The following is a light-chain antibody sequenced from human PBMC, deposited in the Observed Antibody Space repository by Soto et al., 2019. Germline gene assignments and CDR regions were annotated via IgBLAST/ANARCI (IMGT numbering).Light chain of an antibody. CDR2: EVN. J-gene: IGLJ1*01. Sequence: QSVLTQPASVSGSPGQSITISCTGTSSDVGDYNSVSWYQQHPGKAPKLMIYEVNNRPSGVSNRFSGSKSGNTASLTISGLQAEDEADYYCSSYTSSSTYVFGTGTQLTVL. CDR1: SSDVGDYNS. CDR3: SSYTSSSTYV. V-gene: IGLV2-14*01.